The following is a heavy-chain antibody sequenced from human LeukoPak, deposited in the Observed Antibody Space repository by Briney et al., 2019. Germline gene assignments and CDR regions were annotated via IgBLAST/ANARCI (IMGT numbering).Heavy chain of an antibody. CDR3: ARRLEYSGSKGVFDY. V-gene: IGHV3-66*01. CDR2: IYSGGYT. CDR1: GFTVTSNY. J-gene: IGHJ4*02. D-gene: IGHD1-26*01. Sequence: GESLRLSCAASGFTVTSNYMTWVRQAPGQGLAWVSIIYSGGYTDYADSVKGRFTISRDNSKNTLYLQMHSLRAEDTAVYYCARRLEYSGSKGVFDYWGQGTLVTVSS.